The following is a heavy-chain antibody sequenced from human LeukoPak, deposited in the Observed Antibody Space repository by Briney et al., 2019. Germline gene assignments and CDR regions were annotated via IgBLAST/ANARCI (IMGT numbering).Heavy chain of an antibody. V-gene: IGHV3-23*01. J-gene: IGHJ4*02. D-gene: IGHD1-1*01. CDR3: AKCLETLDPFDN. CDR2: ISGSGDAT. Sequence: GGSLRLSCAASGFTFSGQCMSWVRQAPGKGLEWVSSISGSGDATFYADSAKGRFIISRDNSENTLDLQMNSLRAEDTAVYYCAKCLETLDPFDNWGQGTLVTVSS. CDR1: GFTFSGQC.